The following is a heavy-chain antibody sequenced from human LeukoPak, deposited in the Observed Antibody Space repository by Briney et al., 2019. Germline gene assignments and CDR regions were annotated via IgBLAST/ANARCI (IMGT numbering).Heavy chain of an antibody. CDR3: ARGHSSWSPNWFDP. CDR2: IFPGDSDT. D-gene: IGHD6-13*01. J-gene: IGHJ5*02. V-gene: IGHV5-51*01. CDR1: GYSFNTYW. Sequence: GESLQISCKGSGYSFNTYWIGWVRQIPGKGLEWMGIIFPGDSDTRYSPSFQGRVTISADKSISTAYLQWSSLKTSDTAMYYCARGHSSWSPNWFDPWGQGTLVTVSS.